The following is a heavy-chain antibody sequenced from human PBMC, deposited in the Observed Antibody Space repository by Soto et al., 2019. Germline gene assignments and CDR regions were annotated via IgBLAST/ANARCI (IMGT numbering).Heavy chain of an antibody. D-gene: IGHD5-12*01. Sequence: ASVKLSCKASGHTFTSYGISWVRQAPGQGLEWMGWISAYNGNTNYAQKLQGRVTMTTDTSTSTAYMELRSLRSDDTAVYYCARESRDGYNRWFDYWGQGTLVTVSS. CDR2: ISAYNGNT. J-gene: IGHJ4*02. CDR1: GHTFTSYG. V-gene: IGHV1-18*01. CDR3: ARESRDGYNRWFDY.